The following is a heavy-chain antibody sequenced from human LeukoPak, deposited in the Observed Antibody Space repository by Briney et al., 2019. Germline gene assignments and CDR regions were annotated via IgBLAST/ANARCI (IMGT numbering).Heavy chain of an antibody. D-gene: IGHD6-19*01. CDR2: IIPIFGTA. V-gene: IGHV1-69*13. CDR1: GGTFSSYA. J-gene: IGHJ4*02. Sequence: SVKVSCKASGGTFSSYAISWERQAPGQGLEWMGGIIPIFGTANYAQKFQGRVTITADESTSTAYMELSSLRSEDTAVYYCARTEGIAVAGKRGEFDYWGQGTLVTVSS. CDR3: ARTEGIAVAGKRGEFDY.